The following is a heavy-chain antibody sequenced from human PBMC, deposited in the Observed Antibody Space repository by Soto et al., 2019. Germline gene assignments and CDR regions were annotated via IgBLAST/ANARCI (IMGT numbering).Heavy chain of an antibody. Sequence: ASVKVSCKASGGTLSSYAFSWVRQAPGQGLEWMGGIIPIGGTTSHAQKFQGRVTMTRDTSTSTVYMELSSLRSEDTAVYYCATHTYYYDSSNPLAIWGQGTMVTVSS. CDR3: ATHTYYYDSSNPLAI. CDR1: GGTLSSYA. J-gene: IGHJ3*02. CDR2: IIPIGGTT. V-gene: IGHV1-69*05. D-gene: IGHD3-22*01.